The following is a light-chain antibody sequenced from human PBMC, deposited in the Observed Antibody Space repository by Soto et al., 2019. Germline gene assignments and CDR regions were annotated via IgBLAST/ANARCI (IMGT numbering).Light chain of an antibody. Sequence: EIVLTQSTDTLSLSPGERATLSCRASQSVSSNNLAWYQHKPGQPPRLLIYVASRRATGIPDRFSGSGSGSEFTLTITRLEPEEFAVYYCQQHGSGPWTFVQGTKVEIK. CDR2: VAS. CDR3: QQHGSGPWT. CDR1: QSVSSNN. V-gene: IGKV3-20*01. J-gene: IGKJ1*01.